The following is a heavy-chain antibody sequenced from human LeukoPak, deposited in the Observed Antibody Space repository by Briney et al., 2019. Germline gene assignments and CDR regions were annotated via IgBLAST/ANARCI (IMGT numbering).Heavy chain of an antibody. Sequence: PSETLSLTCTVSGGSISSYYWSWIRQPPGKGLEWIRYIYYSGSTNYNPSLKSRVTISVDTSKNQFSLKLSSVTAADTAVYYCARSDPHYDFWSGYYFGIVFDYWGQGTLVTVSS. CDR1: GGSISSYY. CDR2: IYYSGST. CDR3: ARSDPHYDFWSGYYFGIVFDY. J-gene: IGHJ4*02. V-gene: IGHV4-59*01. D-gene: IGHD3-3*01.